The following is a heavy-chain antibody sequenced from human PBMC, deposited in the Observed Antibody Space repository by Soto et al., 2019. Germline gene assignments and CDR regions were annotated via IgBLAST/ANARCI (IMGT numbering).Heavy chain of an antibody. CDR3: AKWTGTNVLYGMDV. V-gene: IGHV3-23*01. CDR1: GFTFSNNW. CDR2: INRSGGST. J-gene: IGHJ6*02. Sequence: GGSLRLSCAASGFTFSNNWMNWVRQVPGKGLEWVSAINRSGGSTYYADSVKGRFTFSRDNSKNTLYLQMNSLRAEDTAVYYCAKWTGTNVLYGMDVWGQGTTVTVSS. D-gene: IGHD1-1*01.